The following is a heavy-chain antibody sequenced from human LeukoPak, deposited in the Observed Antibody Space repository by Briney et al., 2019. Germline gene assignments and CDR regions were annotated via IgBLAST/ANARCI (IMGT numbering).Heavy chain of an antibody. CDR1: GHTFTSYY. CDR2: INPSGGST. CDR3: ARNLGRGSSWKYYFDY. J-gene: IGHJ4*02. Sequence: ASVKVSCKASGHTFTSYYMHWVRQAPGQGLEWMGIINPSGGSTSYAQKFQGRVTMTRDTSTSTVYMELSSLRSEDTAVYYCARNLGRGSSWKYYFDYWGQGTLVTVSS. D-gene: IGHD6-13*01. V-gene: IGHV1-46*01.